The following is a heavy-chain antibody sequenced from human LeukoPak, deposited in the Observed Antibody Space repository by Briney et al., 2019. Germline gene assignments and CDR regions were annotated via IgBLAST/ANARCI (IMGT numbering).Heavy chain of an antibody. Sequence: GGSLRLSCAASGFTFSSYWMSWVRQAPGKGLEWVANIKQDGSEKYYVDSVKGRFTISRDNAKNSLYLQMNSLRAEDTAVYYCARRTVDRSTDAFDIWGQGTMVTVSS. J-gene: IGHJ3*02. V-gene: IGHV3-7*03. CDR2: IKQDGSEK. CDR1: GFTFSSYW. CDR3: ARRTVDRSTDAFDI. D-gene: IGHD5/OR15-5a*01.